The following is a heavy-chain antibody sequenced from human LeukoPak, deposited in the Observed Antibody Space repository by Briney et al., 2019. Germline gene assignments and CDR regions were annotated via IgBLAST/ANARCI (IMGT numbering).Heavy chain of an antibody. D-gene: IGHD1-1*01. J-gene: IGHJ4*02. CDR3: AGRGTGTTLAFDY. CDR1: GYSFTRYW. CDR2: FYPGDSET. V-gene: IGHV5-51*01. Sequence: GESLKISGKGFGYSFTRYWSGWVRQMPGKGLGGMGIFYPGDSETRYSPSFQGQVTISADKSISTAYLQWGSLKASDTAMYYWAGRGTGTTLAFDYWGPGTLVTVSS.